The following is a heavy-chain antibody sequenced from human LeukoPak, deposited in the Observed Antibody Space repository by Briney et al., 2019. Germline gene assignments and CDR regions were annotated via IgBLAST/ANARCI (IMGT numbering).Heavy chain of an antibody. J-gene: IGHJ5*02. Sequence: PSETLSLTCAVYGGSFSGYYWSWIRQPPGKGLEWIGEINHSGSTNYNPSLKSRVTISVDTSKNQFSLKLSSVTAADTAVYYCARVRYCTSTSCPWGQGTLVTVSS. CDR3: ARVRYCTSTSCP. CDR2: INHSGST. D-gene: IGHD2-2*01. CDR1: GGSFSGYY. V-gene: IGHV4-34*01.